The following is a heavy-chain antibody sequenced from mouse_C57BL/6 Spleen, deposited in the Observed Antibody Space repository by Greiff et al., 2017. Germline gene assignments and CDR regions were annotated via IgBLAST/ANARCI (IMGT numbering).Heavy chain of an antibody. V-gene: IGHV3-6*01. CDR2: ISYDGSN. Sequence: EVKLMESGPGLVKPSQSLSLTCSVTGYSITSGYYWNWIRQFPGNKLEWMGYISYDGSNNYNPSLKNRISITRDTSKNQFFLKLNSVTTEDTATYYCARENGNDAMDYWGQGTSVTVSS. CDR3: ARENGNDAMDY. J-gene: IGHJ4*01. CDR1: GYSITSGYY. D-gene: IGHD2-1*01.